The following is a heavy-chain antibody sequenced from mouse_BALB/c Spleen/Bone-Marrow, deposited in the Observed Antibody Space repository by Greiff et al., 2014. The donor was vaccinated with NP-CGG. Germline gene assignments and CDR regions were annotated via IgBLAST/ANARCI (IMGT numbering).Heavy chain of an antibody. V-gene: IGHV1-77*01. CDR1: GYTFTDYY. Sequence: VKLMESGAELARPGASVKLSCKASGYTFTDYYINWVKQRTGQGLEWIGEIYPGSGNTYYNEKFKGKATLTADKSSSTAYMQLSSLTFEDSAVYFCARSGDGLPRDAMDYWGQGTSVTVSS. CDR3: ARSGDGLPRDAMDY. J-gene: IGHJ4*01. D-gene: IGHD2-3*01. CDR2: IYPGSGNT.